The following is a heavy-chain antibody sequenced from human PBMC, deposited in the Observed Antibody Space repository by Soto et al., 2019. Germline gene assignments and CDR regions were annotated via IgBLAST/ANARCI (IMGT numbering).Heavy chain of an antibody. CDR3: AKKYSYDSGTYLYHFAC. J-gene: IGHJ4*02. CDR2: LTAGGGDT. D-gene: IGHD3-10*01. V-gene: IGHV3-23*01. CDR1: GFTFSNYA. Sequence: EMQLLESGGGLVQPGGSLRLSCAASGFTFSNYAMSCVRQAPGKGLEWVSTLTAGGGDTYYAESVKGRFTITRDNSKKTLYMQMNSLRAEDTALYYWAKKYSYDSGTYLYHFACWGQGTLVTVSS.